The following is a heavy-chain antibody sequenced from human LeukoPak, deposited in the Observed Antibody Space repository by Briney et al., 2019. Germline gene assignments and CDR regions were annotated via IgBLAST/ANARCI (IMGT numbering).Heavy chain of an antibody. V-gene: IGHV4-59*01. Sequence: PSETLSLTCTVSGGSISSYYWSWIRQPPGKGPEWIGYIYYSGSANYNPSLKSRVTISVDTSKNQFSLKLSSVTAADTAVYYCAMSGYSYGFPLGYWGQGTLVTVSS. CDR3: AMSGYSYGFPLGY. CDR2: IYYSGSA. CDR1: GGSISSYY. J-gene: IGHJ4*02. D-gene: IGHD5-18*01.